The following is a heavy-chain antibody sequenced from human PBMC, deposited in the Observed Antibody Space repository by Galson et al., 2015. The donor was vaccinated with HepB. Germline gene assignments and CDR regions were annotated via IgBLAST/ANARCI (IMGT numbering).Heavy chain of an antibody. V-gene: IGHV3-33*01. J-gene: IGHJ4*02. CDR3: AREAAGGWYTFAY. CDR1: GFTFSSYG. CDR2: IWYDGSNK. D-gene: IGHD6-19*01. Sequence: SLRLSCAASGFTFSSYGMHWVRQAPGKGLEWVAVIWYDGSNKYYADSVKGRFTISRDNSKNTLYLQMNSLRAEDTAVYYCAREAAGGWYTFAYWGQGTLLTVSS.